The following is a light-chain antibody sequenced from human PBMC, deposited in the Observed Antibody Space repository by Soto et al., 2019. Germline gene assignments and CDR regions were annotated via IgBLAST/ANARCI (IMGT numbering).Light chain of an antibody. CDR2: DAS. Sequence: DIQMTQSPSTLSASVGDRVTIGCRASQSISNWLAWYQQKPGKAPKLLIYDASTLESGVPSRFSGSGSGTEFPLTISSLQPDDFATYYCQQYNNYSPWTFGQGTKVEIK. J-gene: IGKJ1*01. CDR1: QSISNW. CDR3: QQYNNYSPWT. V-gene: IGKV1-5*01.